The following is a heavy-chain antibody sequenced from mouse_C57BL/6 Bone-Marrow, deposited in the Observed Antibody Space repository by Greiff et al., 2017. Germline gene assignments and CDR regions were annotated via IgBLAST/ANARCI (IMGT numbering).Heavy chain of an antibody. V-gene: IGHV14-4*01. D-gene: IGHD1-1*01. J-gene: IGHJ2*01. Sequence: VQLQQSGAELVRPGASVKLSCTASGFNIKDDYMHWVKQRPEQGLEWIGWIDPENGDTEYASKFQGKATITADTSSNTAYLQLSSLPSEDTAVYYCTRGGTTVVFDYWGQGTTLTVSS. CDR1: GFNIKDDY. CDR3: TRGGTTVVFDY. CDR2: IDPENGDT.